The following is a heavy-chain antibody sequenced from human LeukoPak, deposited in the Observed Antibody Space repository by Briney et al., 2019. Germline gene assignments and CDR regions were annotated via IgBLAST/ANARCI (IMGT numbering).Heavy chain of an antibody. Sequence: GGSLRFSCAASGFTFSSYAMSWVRQAPGKGLEWVSAISGSGGSTYYADSVKGRFTISGDNSKNTLYLQMNSLRAEDTAVYYCARDTLATMFPFYYGMDVWGQGTTVTVSS. V-gene: IGHV3-23*01. CDR3: ARDTLATMFPFYYGMDV. D-gene: IGHD5-12*01. CDR1: GFTFSSYA. J-gene: IGHJ6*02. CDR2: ISGSGGST.